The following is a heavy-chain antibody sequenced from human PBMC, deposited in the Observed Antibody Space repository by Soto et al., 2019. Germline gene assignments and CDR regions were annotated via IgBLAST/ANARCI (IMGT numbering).Heavy chain of an antibody. D-gene: IGHD3-10*01. V-gene: IGHV3-33*01. CDR2: IWYDGSNK. Sequence: QVQLVESGGGVVQPGRSLRLSCAASGFTFSSYGMHWVRQAPGKGLEWVAVIWYDGSNKYYADSVKGRFTISRDNSKNTLYLQMNSLRAEDTAVYYWARGGGSGSYGDWGQGTLVTVSS. J-gene: IGHJ4*02. CDR3: ARGGGSGSYGD. CDR1: GFTFSSYG.